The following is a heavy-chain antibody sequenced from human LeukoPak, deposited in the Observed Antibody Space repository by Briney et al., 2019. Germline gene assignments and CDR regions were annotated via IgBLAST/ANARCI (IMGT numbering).Heavy chain of an antibody. CDR3: ARGHPRPQWELPARRLYYFDY. D-gene: IGHD1-26*01. CDR1: GGSFSGYY. CDR2: INHSGST. J-gene: IGHJ4*02. Sequence: SETLSLTCAVYGGSFSGYYWSWIRQPPGKGLEWIGEINHSGSTNYNPSLKSRVTISVDTSKNQFSLKLSSVTAADTAVYYCARGHPRPQWELPARRLYYFDYWGQGTLATVSS. V-gene: IGHV4-34*01.